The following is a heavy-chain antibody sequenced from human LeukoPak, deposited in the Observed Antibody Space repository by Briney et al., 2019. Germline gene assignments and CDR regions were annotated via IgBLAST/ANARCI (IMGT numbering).Heavy chain of an antibody. CDR3: AGVGYSYAYFDY. Sequence: GGSLRLSCAASGFTFSSYAMNWVRQAPGKGLEWVSYISSSSSYIYYADSVKGRFTISRDNAKNSLYLQMNSLRAEDTAVYYCAGVGYSYAYFDYWGQGTLVTVSS. CDR1: GFTFSSYA. CDR2: ISSSSSYI. V-gene: IGHV3-21*01. J-gene: IGHJ4*02. D-gene: IGHD5-18*01.